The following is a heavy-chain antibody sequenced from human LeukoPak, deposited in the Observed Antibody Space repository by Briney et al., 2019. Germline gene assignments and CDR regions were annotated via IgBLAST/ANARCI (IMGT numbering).Heavy chain of an antibody. CDR2: INPNGDRT. V-gene: IGHV1-46*01. CDR3: ARDMSTRVTPISYAFDV. Sequence: ASVKVSCKASENTFTNYYMHWVRQAPGQGLEWLGIINPNGDRTNYAWTFQGRVTMTRDTSTTTVYMELSSLRSEDTAVYYCARDMSTRVTPISYAFDVWGQGTMVTVSS. D-gene: IGHD4-23*01. J-gene: IGHJ3*01. CDR1: ENTFTNYY.